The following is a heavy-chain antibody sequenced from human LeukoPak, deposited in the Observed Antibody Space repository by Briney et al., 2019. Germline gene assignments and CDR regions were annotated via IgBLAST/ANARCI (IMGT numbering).Heavy chain of an antibody. CDR2: IYHSGST. CDR3: ARADYYDSSGYFFDY. V-gene: IGHV4-38-2*02. CDR1: GYSISSGYY. D-gene: IGHD3-22*01. J-gene: IGHJ4*02. Sequence: SETLSLTCTVSGYSISSGYYWGWIRQPPGKGLEWIGSIYHSGSTYYNPSLKSRVTISVDTSKNQFSLKLSSVIAADTAVYYCARADYYDSSGYFFDYWGQGTLVTVSS.